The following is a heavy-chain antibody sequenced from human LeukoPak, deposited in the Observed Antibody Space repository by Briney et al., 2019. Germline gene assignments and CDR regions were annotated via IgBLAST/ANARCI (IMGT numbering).Heavy chain of an antibody. CDR2: ISSSSSTI. D-gene: IGHD2-15*01. CDR1: GFTFSSYS. J-gene: IGHJ4*02. V-gene: IGHV3-48*02. Sequence: QSGGSLRLSCAASGFTFSSYSINWVRQAPGKGLEWVPYISSSSSTIYYADSVKGRFTISRDNAKNSLYLQMNSLRDDDTAVYYCARDIWRVAATPLDQWGQGTLVTVSS. CDR3: ARDIWRVAATPLDQ.